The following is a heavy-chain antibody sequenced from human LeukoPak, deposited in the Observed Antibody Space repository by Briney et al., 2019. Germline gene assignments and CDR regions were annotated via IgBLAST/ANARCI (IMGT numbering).Heavy chain of an antibody. CDR3: ASVDGRLVDQGGYFDY. Sequence: GGSLRLSCAAAAFTFSSYGMHWVRQAPGKGLEWVAVIWYDGSNKYYADSVKGRFTISRDNSKNTLYLQMNSLRAEDTAVYYCASVDGRLVDQGGYFDYWGQGTLVTVSS. D-gene: IGHD6-19*01. V-gene: IGHV3-33*01. CDR1: AFTFSSYG. CDR2: IWYDGSNK. J-gene: IGHJ4*02.